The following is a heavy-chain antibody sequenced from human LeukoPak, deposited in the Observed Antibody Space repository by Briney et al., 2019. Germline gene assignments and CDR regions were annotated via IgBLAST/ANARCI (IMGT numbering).Heavy chain of an antibody. J-gene: IGHJ4*02. CDR2: INHSGST. CDR3: TRRGHYDTFDY. D-gene: IGHD3-22*01. V-gene: IGHV4-34*01. Sequence: SETLSLTCAVYNGSFSGHYWTWIRQPPGKGLEWIGEINHSGSTNYSPSLKSRVTLSVDTYKNQFSLRLNSVTAADTAVYYCTRRGHYDTFDYWGPGFLVTVSS. CDR1: NGSFSGHY.